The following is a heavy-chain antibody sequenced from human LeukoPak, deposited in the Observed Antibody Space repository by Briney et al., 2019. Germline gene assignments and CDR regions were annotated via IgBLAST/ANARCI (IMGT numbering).Heavy chain of an antibody. D-gene: IGHD5-12*01. V-gene: IGHV3-48*03. CDR2: ISSSCSTI. Sequence: PGGSLRLSCAASGFTFSSYEMNWVRRAPGKGLEWVSYISSSCSTIYYADSVKGRFTISRDNAKTSLYLPMNSLRAEDTAVHYCARANIVATLPYWGQGTLVTVSS. CDR3: ARANIVATLPY. J-gene: IGHJ4*02. CDR1: GFTFSSYE.